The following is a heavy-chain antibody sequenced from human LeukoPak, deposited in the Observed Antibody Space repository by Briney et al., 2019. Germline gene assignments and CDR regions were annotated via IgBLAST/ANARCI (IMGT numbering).Heavy chain of an antibody. CDR2: ICSSSSYI. V-gene: IGHV3-21*01. Sequence: GGSLRLSCAASGFTFSIYSMNWVRQAPRKGLEWVSFICSSSSYIYYADSLRGRFTLSRDKAKNSLYLQMKTLRAEDTAVYYSVRGEMATSRTDLDYWGQGILVTASS. CDR3: VRGEMATSRTDLDY. J-gene: IGHJ4*02. D-gene: IGHD5-24*01. CDR1: GFTFSIYS.